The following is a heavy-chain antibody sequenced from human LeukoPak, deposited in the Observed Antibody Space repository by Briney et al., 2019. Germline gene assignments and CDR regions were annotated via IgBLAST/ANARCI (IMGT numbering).Heavy chain of an antibody. D-gene: IGHD1-14*01. CDR3: ASPDGV. CDR2: ISSNGGYT. J-gene: IGHJ3*01. Sequence: GGSLRLSCAASGFTFSSSAMSWVRQAPGKGLEWVSAISSNGGYTYYADSVQGRLTISRDNSKSTLCLQMNSLTSEDTAVYFCASPDGVWGQGTMVTVSS. V-gene: IGHV3-23*01. CDR1: GFTFSSSA.